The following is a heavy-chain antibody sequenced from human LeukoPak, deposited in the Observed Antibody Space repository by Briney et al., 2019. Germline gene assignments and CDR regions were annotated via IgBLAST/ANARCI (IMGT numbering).Heavy chain of an antibody. V-gene: IGHV1-46*01. J-gene: IGHJ4*02. D-gene: IGHD2-8*02. CDR1: GFTFTNYY. CDR3: AREESGGYFDY. Sequence: ASVKVSCKASGFTFTNYYMHWVRQAPGQGLEWMGLNSPTGSSTNYAQKFRGRVTMTRDTSTTTVYMELSSLRSEDTAVYYCAREESGGYFDYWGQGTLVTVSS. CDR2: NSPTGSST.